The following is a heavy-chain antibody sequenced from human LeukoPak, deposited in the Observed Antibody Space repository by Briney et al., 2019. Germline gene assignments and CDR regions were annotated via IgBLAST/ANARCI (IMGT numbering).Heavy chain of an antibody. CDR2: ISYDGSSK. V-gene: IGHV3-30-3*01. CDR1: GFTFSSYT. CDR3: AKEKKSGGWPLDY. Sequence: GGSLRLSCAASGFTFSSYTMHWVRQAPGKGLEWVAVISYDGSSKYYADSVKGRFTISRDNSKNTMSLQMNSLRADDTAVYYCAKEKKSGGWPLDYWGQGALVTVSS. J-gene: IGHJ4*02. D-gene: IGHD2-15*01.